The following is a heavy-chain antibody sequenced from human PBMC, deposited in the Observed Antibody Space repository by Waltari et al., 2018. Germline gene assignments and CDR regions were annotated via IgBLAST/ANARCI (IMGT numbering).Heavy chain of an antibody. J-gene: IGHJ4*02. CDR2: INSDGSIR. V-gene: IGHV3-74*03. CDR3: TRDFDAPGGY. CDR1: GFTFSFHW. D-gene: IGHD3-9*01. Sequence: QLVESGGGLVQPGGSLRLSCAASGFTFSFHWMHRVRQAPGKGLVWVSRINSDGSIRQYADSVRGRFTISRDNTKNTLYLQMNSLRTEDTAFYYCTRDFDAPGGYWGQGTLVTVSS.